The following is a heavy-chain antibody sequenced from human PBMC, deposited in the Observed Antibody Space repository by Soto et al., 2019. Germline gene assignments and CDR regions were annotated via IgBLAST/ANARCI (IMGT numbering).Heavy chain of an antibody. J-gene: IGHJ6*02. CDR3: ARTQCSSTSCRYGMDV. CDR1: GYSFTSYW. D-gene: IGHD2-2*01. CDR2: IDPSDSYT. V-gene: IGHV5-10-1*01. Sequence: PGESLKISCKGSGYSFTSYWISWVRQMPGKGLEWMGRIDPSDSYTNYRPSFQGHVTISADKSISTAYLQWSSLKASDTAMYYCARTQCSSTSCRYGMDVWGQGTTVTVS.